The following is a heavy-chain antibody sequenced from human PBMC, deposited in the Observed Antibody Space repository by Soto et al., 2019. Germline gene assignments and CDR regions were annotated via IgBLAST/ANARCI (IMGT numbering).Heavy chain of an antibody. D-gene: IGHD3-3*01. CDR2: IYYSGST. J-gene: IGHJ4*02. Sequence: TLSLTCTVSGGSISSGGYYWSWIRQHPGQGLEWVGYIYYSGSTYYNPSLQSRVTISVDTSKNQFSLKLSSVTAADTAVYYCARGYDFVRGAAGAPPECYFGYWGQGTLVTVSS. V-gene: IGHV4-31*03. CDR1: GGSISSGGYY. CDR3: ARGYDFVRGAAGAPPECYFGY.